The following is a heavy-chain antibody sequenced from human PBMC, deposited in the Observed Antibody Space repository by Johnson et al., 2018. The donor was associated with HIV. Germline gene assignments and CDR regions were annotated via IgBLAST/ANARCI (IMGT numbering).Heavy chain of an antibody. D-gene: IGHD5-18*01. Sequence: QVQLMESGGGVVQPGGSLRLSCAASGFTFSSYGMHWVRQAPGKGLEWVAFIRYDGSNKYNADSVKGRFTISRDNSKNTLYLQMNSLRTEDTAVYYCAKPMIQLWLGDAFDIWGQGTMVTVSS. CDR3: AKPMIQLWLGDAFDI. CDR2: IRYDGSNK. CDR1: GFTFSSYG. V-gene: IGHV3-30*02. J-gene: IGHJ3*02.